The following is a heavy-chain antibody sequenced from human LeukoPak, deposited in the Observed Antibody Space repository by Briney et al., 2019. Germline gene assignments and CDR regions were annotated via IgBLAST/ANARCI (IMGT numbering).Heavy chain of an antibody. J-gene: IGHJ5*02. CDR2: VSTTNDKA. V-gene: IGHV1-18*01. CDR3: GRVVTGYYRLDP. D-gene: IGHD3-9*01. CDR1: GYTFTSYS. Sequence: ASVKVSCKASGYTFTSYSFSWVRQAPGQGLEWMGWVSTTNDKANYAQKLQGRVTMTTDTSTSTAYMELRSLSSDDTAVYYCGRVVTGYYRLDPWGLGTLVTVS.